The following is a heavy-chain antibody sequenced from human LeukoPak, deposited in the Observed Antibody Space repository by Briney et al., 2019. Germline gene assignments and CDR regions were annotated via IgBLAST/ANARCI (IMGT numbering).Heavy chain of an antibody. V-gene: IGHV3-23*01. CDR2: ISNSGGST. D-gene: IGHD4-17*01. CDR1: GFTVSSNY. CDR3: AKGTTVIRGGWFDP. J-gene: IGHJ5*02. Sequence: GGSLRFSCAASGFTVSSNYMSWVRQAPGKGLEWVSTISNSGGSTYCADSVKGRFTISRDNSKNTLYLQMNSLRAEDTAVYYCAKGTTVIRGGWFDPWGQGTLVTVSS.